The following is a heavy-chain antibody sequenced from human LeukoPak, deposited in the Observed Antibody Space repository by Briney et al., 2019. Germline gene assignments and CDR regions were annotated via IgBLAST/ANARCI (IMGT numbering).Heavy chain of an antibody. D-gene: IGHD4-17*01. J-gene: IGHJ4*02. Sequence: PSETLSLTCDVYTGSFSGYYWSWIRQPPGKGLEWIGEINHSGSTNYNPSLKSRLTMSMDTSKNQFSLRLSSVTAADTAVYYCARASDDFGDYGFDYWGQGTLVTVSS. V-gene: IGHV4-34*10. CDR2: INHSGST. CDR1: TGSFSGYY. CDR3: ARASDDFGDYGFDY.